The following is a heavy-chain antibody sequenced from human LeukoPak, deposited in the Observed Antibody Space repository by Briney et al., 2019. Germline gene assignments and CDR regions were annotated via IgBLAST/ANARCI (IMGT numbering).Heavy chain of an antibody. Sequence: GGSLRLPCAASGFTFSSYGMHWVRQAPGKGLEWVAVIWHDGSNKYYADSVKGRFTISRDNSKNTLYLQMNSLRAEDTAVYYCAKGEQWLLDYWGQGTLVTVSS. CDR1: GFTFSSYG. V-gene: IGHV3-33*06. D-gene: IGHD6-19*01. CDR2: IWHDGSNK. J-gene: IGHJ4*02. CDR3: AKGEQWLLDY.